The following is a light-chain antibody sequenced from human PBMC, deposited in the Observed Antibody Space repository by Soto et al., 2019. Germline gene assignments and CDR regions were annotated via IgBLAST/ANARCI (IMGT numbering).Light chain of an antibody. J-gene: IGLJ3*02. Sequence: QSVLTQPASVSGSPGQSITISCTGTSSDVGGYNYVSWYQHHPGKAPKLMIYEVSNRPSGVSNRFSGSNSGNTASLTISGLQAEDEADYYCSSYTSSSTRVFGGGTTLTVL. CDR2: EVS. V-gene: IGLV2-14*01. CDR1: SSDVGGYNY. CDR3: SSYTSSSTRV.